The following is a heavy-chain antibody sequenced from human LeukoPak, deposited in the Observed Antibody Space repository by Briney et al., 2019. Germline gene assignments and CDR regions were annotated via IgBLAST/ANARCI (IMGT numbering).Heavy chain of an antibody. D-gene: IGHD5-18*01. Sequence: SETLSLTCAVYGGSFSGYYWSWIRQPPGKGLEWIGEINHSGSTNYNPSLKSRVTISVDTSKNQFSLKLSSVTAADTAVYYCARVVTGEANWFDPWGQGTLVTVSS. CDR1: GGSFSGYY. CDR3: ARVVTGEANWFDP. CDR2: INHSGST. J-gene: IGHJ5*02. V-gene: IGHV4-34*01.